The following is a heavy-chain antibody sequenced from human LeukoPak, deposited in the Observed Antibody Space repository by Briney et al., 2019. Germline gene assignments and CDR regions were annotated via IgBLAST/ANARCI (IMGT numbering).Heavy chain of an antibody. V-gene: IGHV4-31*03. Sequence: SETLSLTCTVSGPSISSGGHYSRWIRQHPGKGPEWIAYIHYSGSTCYHPSLKSRLTISVDTSKIQFSLKLSSVTAADTAVYYCARVRVYYDSSGYYYPSYYFDYWGQGTLVTVSS. CDR1: GPSISSGGHY. CDR2: IHYSGST. D-gene: IGHD3-22*01. CDR3: ARVRVYYDSSGYYYPSYYFDY. J-gene: IGHJ4*02.